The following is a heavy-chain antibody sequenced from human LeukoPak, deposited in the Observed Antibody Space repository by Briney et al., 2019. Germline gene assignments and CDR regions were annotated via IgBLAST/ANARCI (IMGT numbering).Heavy chain of an antibody. Sequence: ASVTVSCKASGGTFSSYAISWVRQAPRQGLEWMGGISPIFGTANYAQKFQGRVTITADESTSTAYMELSSLRSEDTAVYYCARDLMDIVVVPAATDFLSGYGMDVWGQGTTVTVSS. CDR1: GGTFSSYA. D-gene: IGHD2-2*03. V-gene: IGHV1-69*13. CDR3: ARDLMDIVVVPAATDFLSGYGMDV. J-gene: IGHJ6*02. CDR2: ISPIFGTA.